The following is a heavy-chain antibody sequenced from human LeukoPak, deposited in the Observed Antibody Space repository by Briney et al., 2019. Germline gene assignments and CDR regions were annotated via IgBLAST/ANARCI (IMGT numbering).Heavy chain of an antibody. CDR1: GYSFTSYW. J-gene: IGHJ4*02. CDR3: ASRSNDYGDQTYAFDY. Sequence: GESLKISCKGSGYSFTSYWIGWVRQMPGKGLEWMGIIYPGDSDNRYSPSFQGQVTISADESISTAYLQWSSLKASDTAMYYCASRSNDYGDQTYAFDYWGQGTLVTVSS. CDR2: IYPGDSDN. V-gene: IGHV5-51*01. D-gene: IGHD4-17*01.